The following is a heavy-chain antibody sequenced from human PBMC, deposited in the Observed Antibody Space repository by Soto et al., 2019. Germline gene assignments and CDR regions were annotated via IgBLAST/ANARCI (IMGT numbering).Heavy chain of an antibody. CDR2: INDSGTT. J-gene: IGHJ4*02. Sequence: QVQLQQWGAGLLKPSETLSLTCAVNTESFSNYYWSWIRQPPGKGLEWVGEINDSGTTNYSPSLKGRVTISVDTSKNQFSRKLASVTAADTAIYYCVGGRGRLVGFDYWGQGTLVTVSS. CDR3: VGGRGRLVGFDY. D-gene: IGHD2-8*02. CDR1: TESFSNYY. V-gene: IGHV4-34*01.